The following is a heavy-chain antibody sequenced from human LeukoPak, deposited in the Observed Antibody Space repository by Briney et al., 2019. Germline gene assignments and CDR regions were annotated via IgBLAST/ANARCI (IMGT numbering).Heavy chain of an antibody. CDR3: ARAYSGSYLPHDY. CDR2: IYYSGST. Sequence: PSETLSLTCTVSGGSISSYYWSWLRQRPGKGLEWIGYIYYSGSTNYNPSLKSRVTISVGTSKNQFSLKLSSVTAADTAVYYCARAYSGSYLPHDYWGQGTLVTVSS. D-gene: IGHD1-26*01. V-gene: IGHV4-59*01. CDR1: GGSISSYY. J-gene: IGHJ4*02.